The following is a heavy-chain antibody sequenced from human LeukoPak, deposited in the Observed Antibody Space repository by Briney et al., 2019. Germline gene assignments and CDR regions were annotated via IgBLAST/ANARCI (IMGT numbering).Heavy chain of an antibody. CDR3: ARGGIVVPAAIDY. V-gene: IGHV3-11*06. Sequence: PGGSLRLSCAASGFTFSDYYMSWIRQAPGKGLEWVSYISSSSSYTNYADSVKGRLTISRDNAKNSLYLQMNSLRAEDTAVYYCARGGIVVPAAIDYWGQGTLVTVSS. CDR1: GFTFSDYY. J-gene: IGHJ4*02. CDR2: ISSSSSYT. D-gene: IGHD2-2*01.